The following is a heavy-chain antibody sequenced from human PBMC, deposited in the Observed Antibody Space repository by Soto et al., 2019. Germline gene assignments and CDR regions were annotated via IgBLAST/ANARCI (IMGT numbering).Heavy chain of an antibody. D-gene: IGHD3-3*01. CDR3: AATHYDFWSGPRGVNWFDP. J-gene: IGHJ5*02. V-gene: IGHV1-58*02. CDR1: GFTFTSSD. CDR2: IVVGSGNT. Sequence: GASVKVSCKASGFTFTSSDMQWVRQARGQRLEWIGWIVVGSGNTNYAQKFQERVTITRDMSTSTAYMELSSLRSEDTAVYYCAATHYDFWSGPRGVNWFDPWGQGTLVTVSS.